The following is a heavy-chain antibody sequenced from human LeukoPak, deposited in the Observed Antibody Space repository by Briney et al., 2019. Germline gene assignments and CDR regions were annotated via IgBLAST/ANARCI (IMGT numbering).Heavy chain of an antibody. V-gene: IGHV3-48*03. D-gene: IGHD2-2*01. Sequence: GGSLRLSCAASGFPFSSYEMNWVRQAPGKRLQWGSYISSSGNKIYYAASVKGRFTISRDNAKNSLYLQIDSLRAEDTAVYYCARGQRPQYTSTWDNWFDPWGQGTQVTVSS. CDR1: GFPFSSYE. J-gene: IGHJ5*02. CDR3: ARGQRPQYTSTWDNWFDP. CDR2: ISSSGNKI.